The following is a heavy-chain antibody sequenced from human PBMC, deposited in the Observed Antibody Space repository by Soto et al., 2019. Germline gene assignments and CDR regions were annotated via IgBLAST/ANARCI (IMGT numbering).Heavy chain of an antibody. CDR2: IYWDDDK. J-gene: IGHJ4*02. CDR1: GFSLSTSGVG. CDR3: AHEKVLRWFGELRTFFDY. Sequence: QITLKESGPTLVKPTQTLTLTCTFSGFSLSTSGVGVGWIRQPPGKALEWLALIYWDDDKRYSPSLKSRLTITKDTSKNQVVLTMTNMDPVDTATYYCAHEKVLRWFGELRTFFDYWGQGTLVTVSS. V-gene: IGHV2-5*02. D-gene: IGHD3-10*01.